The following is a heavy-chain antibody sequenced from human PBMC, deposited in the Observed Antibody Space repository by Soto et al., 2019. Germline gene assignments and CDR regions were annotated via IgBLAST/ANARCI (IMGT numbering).Heavy chain of an antibody. D-gene: IGHD2-21*02. CDR1: GYTFTSYY. Sequence: QVQLVQSGAEVKKPGASVKVSCKASGYTFTSYYMHWVRQAPGQGLEWMGIINPSGGSTSYAQKFQGRVNMTGDTSTSTVYKELSSLRSEDTAVYYCARGTDCGGDCYSFDYWGQGTLVTVSS. CDR2: INPSGGST. J-gene: IGHJ4*02. CDR3: ARGTDCGGDCYSFDY. V-gene: IGHV1-46*01.